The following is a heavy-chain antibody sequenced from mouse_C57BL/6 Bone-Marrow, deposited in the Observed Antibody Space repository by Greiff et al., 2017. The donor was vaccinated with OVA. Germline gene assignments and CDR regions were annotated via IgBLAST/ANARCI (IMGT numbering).Heavy chain of an antibody. J-gene: IGHJ2*01. D-gene: IGHD1-1*01. V-gene: IGHV1-26*01. CDR3: ARGTGSGEGRPYFDY. Sequence: EVQLQQSGPELVKPGASVKISCKASGYTFTDYYMNWVKQSHGKSLEWIGDINPNNGGTSYNQKFKGKATLTVDKSSSTAYMELRSLTSEDSAVDYCARGTGSGEGRPYFDYWGQGTTRTVSS. CDR2: INPNNGGT. CDR1: GYTFTDYY.